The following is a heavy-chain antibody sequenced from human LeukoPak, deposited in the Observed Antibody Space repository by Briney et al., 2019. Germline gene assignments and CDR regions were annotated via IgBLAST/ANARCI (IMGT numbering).Heavy chain of an antibody. D-gene: IGHD6-25*01. CDR1: GGSFSGYY. V-gene: IGHV4-34*01. CDR2: INHSGST. CDR3: ARRPRIAAHKLDY. Sequence: PSETLSLTCAVYGGSFSGYYWSWIRQPPGKGLEWIGEINHSGSTNYNPSLKSRVTISVDTSKNQFSLKLRSVTAADTAVYYCARRPRIAAHKLDYWGQGTLVTVSS. J-gene: IGHJ4*02.